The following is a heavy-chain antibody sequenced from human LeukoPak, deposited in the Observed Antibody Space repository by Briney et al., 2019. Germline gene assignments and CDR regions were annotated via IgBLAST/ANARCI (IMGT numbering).Heavy chain of an antibody. CDR2: ISPYNGDT. J-gene: IGHJ4*02. V-gene: IGHV1-18*01. CDR3: ARDEKKSCSGGSCYYFDY. D-gene: IGHD2-15*01. Sequence: ASVKVSCNASGYTFTSYVFSWVRQAPGQGLEWLAWISPYNGDTNYAQKLQGRVTVTTDTSTRIAYMELRSLRSDDTAVYYCARDEKKSCSGGSCYYFDYWGQGTLVTVSS. CDR1: GYTFTSYV.